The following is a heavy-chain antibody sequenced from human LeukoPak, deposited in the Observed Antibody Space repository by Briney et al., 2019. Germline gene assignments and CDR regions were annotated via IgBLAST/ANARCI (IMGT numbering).Heavy chain of an antibody. D-gene: IGHD3-10*01. CDR1: GFTFDVYP. CDR2: ICWNSCSI. CDR3: AKAKYRGVWFRELLSYFDY. Sequence: GGSLSLFCAASGFTFDVYPVHWARHAPGKAVECVSCICWNSCSIGYADSVKGRFTISRDNAKNSLYLQMNSLRAEDTALYYCAKAKYRGVWFRELLSYFDYWGQGTLVTVSS. J-gene: IGHJ4*02. V-gene: IGHV3-9*01.